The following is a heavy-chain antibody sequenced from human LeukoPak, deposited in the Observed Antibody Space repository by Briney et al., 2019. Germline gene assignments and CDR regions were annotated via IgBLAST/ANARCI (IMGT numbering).Heavy chain of an antibody. Sequence: PGGSLRLSCAASGFTVSSNYMRWVRQAPGKGLEWVSDIYNGGSTYYADSVKGRFTVSRDNSKNTLYLQMNSLRVEDTAVYYCAREIYCSASSCTGGVFDIWGQGTMVTVSS. V-gene: IGHV3-53*01. CDR3: AREIYCSASSCTGGVFDI. CDR2: IYNGGST. D-gene: IGHD2-15*01. CDR1: GFTVSSNY. J-gene: IGHJ3*02.